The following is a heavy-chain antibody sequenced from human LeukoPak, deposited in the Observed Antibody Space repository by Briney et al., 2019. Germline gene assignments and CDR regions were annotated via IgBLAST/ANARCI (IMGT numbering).Heavy chain of an antibody. V-gene: IGHV3-7*01. CDR1: GFTFSSYW. Sequence: PGGSLRLSCAASGFTFSSYWMSWVRQAPGKGLEWVANIKQDGSEKYYVDSVKGRFTISRDNAKNSLYLQMNSLRAEDTAVYYCARDRYYDSSGYYYYYGMDVWGQGTTVTVSS. CDR2: IKQDGSEK. CDR3: ARDRYYDSSGYYYYYGMDV. J-gene: IGHJ6*02. D-gene: IGHD3-22*01.